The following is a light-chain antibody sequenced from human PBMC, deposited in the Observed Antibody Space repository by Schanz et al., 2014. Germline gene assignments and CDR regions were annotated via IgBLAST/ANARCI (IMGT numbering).Light chain of an antibody. CDR1: QNIGSN. CDR3: QQYYSTPWT. Sequence: ETVMTQSPATLSVSPGERATLSCRASQNIGSNLAWYQQKPGQAPRLLIYDVSNRATGIPARFSGSGSGTDFTLTISSLQAEDVAVYYCQQYYSTPWTFGQGTKVEIK. J-gene: IGKJ1*01. V-gene: IGKV3D-15*01. CDR2: DVS.